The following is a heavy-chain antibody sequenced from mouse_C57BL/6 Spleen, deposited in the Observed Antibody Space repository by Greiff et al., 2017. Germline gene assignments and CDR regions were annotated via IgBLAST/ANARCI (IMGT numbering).Heavy chain of an antibody. CDR3: AREGGSTMVTTAKYYFDY. CDR2: ISDGGSYT. D-gene: IGHD2-2*01. CDR1: GFTFSSYA. Sequence: EVMLVESGGGLVKPGGSLKLSCAASGFTFSSYAMSWVRQTPEKRLEWVATISDGGSYTYYPDNVKGRFTISRDNAKNNLYLQMSHLKSEDTAMYYCAREGGSTMVTTAKYYFDYWGQGTTLTVSS. J-gene: IGHJ2*01. V-gene: IGHV5-4*01.